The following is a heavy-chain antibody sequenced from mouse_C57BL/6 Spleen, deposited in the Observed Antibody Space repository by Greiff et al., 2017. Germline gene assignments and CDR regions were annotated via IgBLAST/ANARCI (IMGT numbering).Heavy chain of an antibody. CDR1: GFTFSTYA. CDR3: TRGQLRLRGLYTMDY. CDR2: FSSGGDYI. Sequence: DVHLVESGEGLVKPGGSLKLSCAASGFTFSTYAMSWVSQTPEKRLEWIAYFSSGGDYIYYADTVKGGFTISRANSRKNLYLKMSSLKSEETAMDDCTRGQLRLRGLYTMDYWGQGTSVTVSS. J-gene: IGHJ4*01. V-gene: IGHV5-9-1*02. D-gene: IGHD3-2*02.